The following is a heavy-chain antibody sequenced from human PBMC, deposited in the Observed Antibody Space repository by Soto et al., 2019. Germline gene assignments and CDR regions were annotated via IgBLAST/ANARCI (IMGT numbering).Heavy chain of an antibody. V-gene: IGHV1-18*01. Sequence: QVHLVQSGAEVKKPGASVKVSCKASGYTFTSYGITWVRQAPGQGLEWMGWISAHNGNTDYSQQLQARVIVTTDTSTTTASMELRSLRSEDTAVYYCARGRDGDYWGQGALVTVSS. CDR3: ARGRDGDY. CDR2: ISAHNGNT. D-gene: IGHD6-6*01. CDR1: GYTFTSYG. J-gene: IGHJ4*02.